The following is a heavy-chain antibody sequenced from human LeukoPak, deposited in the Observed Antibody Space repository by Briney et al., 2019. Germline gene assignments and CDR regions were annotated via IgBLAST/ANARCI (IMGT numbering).Heavy chain of an antibody. D-gene: IGHD6-13*01. CDR2: ISYDGSNK. J-gene: IGHJ6*03. Sequence: LPGGSLRLSCAASGFTFSSYAMHWVRQAPGKGLERVAVISYDGSNKYYADSVKGRFTISRDNSKNTLYLQMNSLRAEDTAVYYCAREENNTSWYYYYYMDVWGKGTTVTVSS. CDR1: GFTFSSYA. V-gene: IGHV3-30*01. CDR3: AREENNTSWYYYYYMDV.